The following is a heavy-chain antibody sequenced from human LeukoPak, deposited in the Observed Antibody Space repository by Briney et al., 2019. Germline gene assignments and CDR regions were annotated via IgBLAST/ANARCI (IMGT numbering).Heavy chain of an antibody. CDR1: GGTFSSYA. J-gene: IGHJ6*02. Sequence: SVKVSCKASGGTFSSYAISWVRQAPGQGLEWMGGIIPIFGTANYAQKFQGRVTITTDESTSTAYMELSSLRSEDTAVYYCARDRDYYYGMDVWGQGTTVTVSS. CDR2: IIPIFGTA. V-gene: IGHV1-69*05. CDR3: ARDRDYYYGMDV.